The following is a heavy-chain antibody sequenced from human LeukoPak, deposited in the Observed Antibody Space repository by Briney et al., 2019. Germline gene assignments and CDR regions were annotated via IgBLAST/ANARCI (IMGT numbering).Heavy chain of an antibody. J-gene: IGHJ3*01. CDR3: ASQRRVDLGFAFNL. CDR1: GFTFSSYS. V-gene: IGHV3-21*01. D-gene: IGHD2-2*01. Sequence: PGGSLRLSCAASGFTFSSYSMNWVRQAPGKGLEWVSSISSSSSYIYYADSVKGRFTISRDNAKNSLYLQMNSLRAEDTAVYYCASQRRVDLGFAFNLWGQGTMVTVSS. CDR2: ISSSSSYI.